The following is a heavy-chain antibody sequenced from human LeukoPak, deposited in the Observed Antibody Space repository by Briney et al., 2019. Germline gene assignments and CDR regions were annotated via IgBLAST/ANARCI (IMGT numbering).Heavy chain of an antibody. Sequence: SETLSLTCAVYGGSFSGYYWSWLRQPPGKGLEWIGEINHSGSTNYSPSLKSRVTISVDTSKNQFSLKLSSVTAADTAVYYCAIYGAPLRVDYWGQGTLVTVSS. D-gene: IGHD4-17*01. CDR1: GGSFSGYY. V-gene: IGHV4-34*01. CDR2: INHSGST. J-gene: IGHJ4*02. CDR3: AIYGAPLRVDY.